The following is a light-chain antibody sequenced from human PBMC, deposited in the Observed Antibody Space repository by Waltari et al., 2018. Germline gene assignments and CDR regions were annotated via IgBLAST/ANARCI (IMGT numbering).Light chain of an antibody. CDR2: CAS. Sequence: DIVMTQSPDSLAVSLGERATINCKSSQCVLYSSDNKNYLAWYQQNPGQPPRLLIYCASIRESGVPDLFSGSGSVTDFTLTISSLQAEDVAVYYCQQYHTIPLTFGGGTKVEIK. V-gene: IGKV4-1*01. J-gene: IGKJ4*01. CDR1: QCVLYSSDNKNY. CDR3: QQYHTIPLT.